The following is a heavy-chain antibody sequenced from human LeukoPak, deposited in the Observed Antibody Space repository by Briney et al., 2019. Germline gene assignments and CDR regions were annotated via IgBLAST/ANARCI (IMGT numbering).Heavy chain of an antibody. CDR1: GFTFSSYG. D-gene: IGHD1-26*01. J-gene: IGHJ4*02. CDR2: IRYDGSNK. CDR3: AKGAIVGATLNY. Sequence: GGSLRLSCAASGFTFSSYGMHWVRQAPGKGLEWVAFIRYDGSNKYYADSVKGRVTISRDNSKNTLYLQMNSLRAEDTAVYYCAKGAIVGATLNYWGQGTLVTVSS. V-gene: IGHV3-30*02.